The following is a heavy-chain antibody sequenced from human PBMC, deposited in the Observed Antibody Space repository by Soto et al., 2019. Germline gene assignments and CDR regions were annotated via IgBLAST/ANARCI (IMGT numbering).Heavy chain of an antibody. D-gene: IGHD3-3*01. V-gene: IGHV3-23*01. CDR1: GFTFSSYA. CDR3: AKDSSQFLEWLFRDFGYYGMDV. Sequence: GGSLRLSCAASGFTFSSYAMSWVRQAPGKGLEWVSAISGSGGSTYYADSVKGRFTISRDNSKNTLYLQMNSLRAEDTAVYYCAKDSSQFLEWLFRDFGYYGMDVWGQGTTVTVSS. J-gene: IGHJ6*02. CDR2: ISGSGGST.